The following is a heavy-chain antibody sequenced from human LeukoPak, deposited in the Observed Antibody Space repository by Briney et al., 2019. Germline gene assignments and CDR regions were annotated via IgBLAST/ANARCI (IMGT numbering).Heavy chain of an antibody. J-gene: IGHJ4*02. V-gene: IGHV3-30*04. CDR3: AREKYCTSTDCLHGRFYFNS. CDR1: GFTFNTYT. Sequence: GGSLRLSCTASGFTFNTYTMHWVRQAPGKGLEWVAVLSSDGRSKNYAGSVKGRFTISRDNSENTLYLQMNTLRADDTAVYYCAREKYCTSTDCLHGRFYFNSWGQGTLVTVSS. D-gene: IGHD2-8*01. CDR2: LSSDGRSK.